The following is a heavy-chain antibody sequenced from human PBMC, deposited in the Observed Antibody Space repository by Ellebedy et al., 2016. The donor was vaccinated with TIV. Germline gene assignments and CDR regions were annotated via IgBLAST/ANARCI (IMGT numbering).Heavy chain of an antibody. CDR1: GFTLTNYC. J-gene: IGHJ3*02. CDR3: AREVLATSKGGPFDI. D-gene: IGHD2/OR15-2a*01. V-gene: IGHV3-74*01. CDR2: LNTDGRTI. Sequence: GGSLTLSCAASGFTLTNYCMHWVRQAPGQGLLWVSSLNTDGRTIRYADSVQGRFTISRDNAKSMLYLQMNSLRAEDTAVYYCAREVLATSKGGPFDIWGQGTMVTVSP.